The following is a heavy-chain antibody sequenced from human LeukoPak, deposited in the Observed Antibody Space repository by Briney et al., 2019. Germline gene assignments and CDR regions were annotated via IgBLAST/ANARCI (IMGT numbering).Heavy chain of an antibody. V-gene: IGHV3-64*01. Sequence: GGSLRLSCVTSGFSLSSYSMVWVRQAPGKGLEYVSGVGNNGGNTNYANSVRGRFIISRDNSKNTLYLQMDNLRSEDMAVYYCARGNGGNPRGRVYAMDVWGQGTTVTVS. J-gene: IGHJ6*02. D-gene: IGHD4-23*01. CDR3: ARGNGGNPRGRVYAMDV. CDR1: GFSLSSYS. CDR2: VGNNGGNT.